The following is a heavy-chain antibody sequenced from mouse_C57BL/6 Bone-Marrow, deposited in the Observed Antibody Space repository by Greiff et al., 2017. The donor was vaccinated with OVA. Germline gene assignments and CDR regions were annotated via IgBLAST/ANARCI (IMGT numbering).Heavy chain of an antibody. V-gene: IGHV2-2*01. Sequence: VQLQQSGPGLVQPSQSLSITCTVSGFSLTSYGVHWVRQSPGKGLEWLGVIWSGGSTDDNAAFISRLSISKDNSKSQVFFKMNSLQADDTAIYYCATGMDYWGQGTSVTVSS. J-gene: IGHJ4*01. CDR3: ATGMDY. CDR1: GFSLTSYG. CDR2: IWSGGST.